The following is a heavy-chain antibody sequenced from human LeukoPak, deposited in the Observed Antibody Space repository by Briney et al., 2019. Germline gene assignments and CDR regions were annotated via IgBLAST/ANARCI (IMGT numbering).Heavy chain of an antibody. V-gene: IGHV4-4*07. CDR1: GGSISSYY. J-gene: IGHJ5*02. D-gene: IGHD6-13*01. CDR3: ARERGGSSWYRWFDP. Sequence: PSETLSLTCTVSGGSISSYYWSWIRQPAGKGLEWIGRIYTSGSTNYNPSLKSRVTISVDKSKNQFSLKLSSVTAADTAVYYCARERGGSSWYRWFDPWGQGTLVTVSS. CDR2: IYTSGST.